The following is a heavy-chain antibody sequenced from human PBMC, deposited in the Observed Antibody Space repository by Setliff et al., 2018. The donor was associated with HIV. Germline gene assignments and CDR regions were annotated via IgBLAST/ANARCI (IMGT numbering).Heavy chain of an antibody. CDR1: GFTFSSYS. CDR3: ARDRVEAERGAFDI. Sequence: GESLKISCEASGFTFSSYSFHWVRQAPGKGLEWVTLISHDGNNKFYAPSVKGRFTISRDNSKDTVSLQMTSLTSEDTAMYYCARDRVEAERGAFDIWGQGTMVTVSS. D-gene: IGHD1-26*01. V-gene: IGHV3-30*01. CDR2: ISHDGNNK. J-gene: IGHJ3*02.